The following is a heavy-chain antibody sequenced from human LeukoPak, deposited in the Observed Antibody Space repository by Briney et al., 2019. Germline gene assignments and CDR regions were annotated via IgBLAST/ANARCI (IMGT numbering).Heavy chain of an antibody. V-gene: IGHV4-30-4*01. J-gene: IGHJ4*02. CDR2: IYYSGST. D-gene: IGHD6-19*01. Sequence: SETLSLTCTVSGGSISSGDYYWSWIRQPPGKGLEWIGCIYYSGSTYYNPSLKSRVTISVDTSKNQLSLKLSSVTAADTAVYYCARVGIAVAGGDYWGQGTLVTVSS. CDR1: GGSISSGDYY. CDR3: ARVGIAVAGGDY.